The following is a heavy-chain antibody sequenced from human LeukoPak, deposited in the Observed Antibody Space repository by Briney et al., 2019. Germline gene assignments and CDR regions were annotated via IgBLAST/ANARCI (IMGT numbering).Heavy chain of an antibody. Sequence: PSETLSLTCAVYGGSFSGYYGSWIRQPPGKGLEWIGEINHSGSTNYNPSLKSRVTISVDTSKNQFSLKLSSVTAADTAVYYCAREEDGYNYYFDYWGQGTLVTVSS. V-gene: IGHV4-34*01. CDR1: GGSFSGYY. J-gene: IGHJ4*02. CDR2: INHSGST. CDR3: AREEDGYNYYFDY. D-gene: IGHD5-24*01.